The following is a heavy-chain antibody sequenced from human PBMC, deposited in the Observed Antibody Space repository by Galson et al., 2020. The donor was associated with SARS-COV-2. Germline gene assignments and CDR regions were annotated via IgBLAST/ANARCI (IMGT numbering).Heavy chain of an antibody. J-gene: IGHJ4*02. CDR2: IYYSGST. V-gene: IGHV4-61*01. D-gene: IGHD2-15*01. Sequence: SETLSLTCTVSGYSISSGYYWGWIRQPPGEGLEWIGYIYYSGSTNYNPSLKSRVTISIDTSENQFSLKLSSVTAADTAVYYCARAPKYCSGGSCYQNLDYWGQGTLVTVSS. CDR1: GYSISSGYY. CDR3: ARAPKYCSGGSCYQNLDY.